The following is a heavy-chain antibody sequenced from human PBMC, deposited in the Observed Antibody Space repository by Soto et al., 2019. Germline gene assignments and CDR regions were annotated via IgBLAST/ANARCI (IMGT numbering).Heavy chain of an antibody. V-gene: IGHV4-59*11. Sequence: PSETLSLTCTVSGGSISGHYWIWIRQSPGKRLEWIGYIFYSGSTNYNPSLKSRVTLSVDTSKNQISLSLGSVTAADTAVYYCARVGSSGWSPDYWGQGTLVTVSS. CDR1: GGSISGHY. J-gene: IGHJ4*02. CDR2: IFYSGST. D-gene: IGHD6-19*01. CDR3: ARVGSSGWSPDY.